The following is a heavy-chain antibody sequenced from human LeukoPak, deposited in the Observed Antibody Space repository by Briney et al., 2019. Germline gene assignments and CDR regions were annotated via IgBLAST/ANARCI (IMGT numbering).Heavy chain of an antibody. CDR2: ISRSSSTI. D-gene: IGHD3-3*01. Sequence: PGGSLRLSCAASGFTFSSYSMNWVRQAPGKGLEWVSYISSISTTTYISRSSSTIYYADSVKGRFTISRDNAKNSLYLQMNSLRAEDTAVYYCARAGKLRFLERHNYYFDYWGQGTLVTVSS. V-gene: IGHV3-48*01. CDR3: ARAGKLRFLERHNYYFDY. CDR1: GFTFSSYS. J-gene: IGHJ4*02.